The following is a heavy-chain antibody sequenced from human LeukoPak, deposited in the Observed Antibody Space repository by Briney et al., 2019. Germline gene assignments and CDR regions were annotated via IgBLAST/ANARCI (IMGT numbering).Heavy chain of an antibody. V-gene: IGHV4-31*11. Sequence: PSETLSLTCAVYGGSFSGYYWSWIRQHPGKGLEWIGYIYYSGSTYYNPSLKSRVTISVDTSKNQFSLKLSSVTAADTAVYYCARDGSDLDYYDSSGPGAFDIWGQGTMVTVSS. CDR1: GGSFSGYY. D-gene: IGHD3-22*01. CDR2: IYYSGST. CDR3: ARDGSDLDYYDSSGPGAFDI. J-gene: IGHJ3*02.